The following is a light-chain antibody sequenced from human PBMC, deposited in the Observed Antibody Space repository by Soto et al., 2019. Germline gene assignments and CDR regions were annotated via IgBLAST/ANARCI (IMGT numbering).Light chain of an antibody. CDR3: SSYAGSTSFVV. CDR1: SGDVGTYNL. V-gene: IGLV2-23*02. CDR2: EAT. J-gene: IGLJ2*01. Sequence: QSALTQPASVSGSPGQSITISCTGTSGDVGTYNLVSWYQHHPGKVPRLMIYEATKPPSGVSNRFSGSKPGNTASLTIPGPQAEDEADYCSSSYAGSTSFVVFGRGTKLTLL.